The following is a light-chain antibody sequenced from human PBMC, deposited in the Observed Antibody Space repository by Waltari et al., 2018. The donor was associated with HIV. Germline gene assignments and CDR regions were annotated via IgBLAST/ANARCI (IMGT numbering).Light chain of an antibody. Sequence: QSALTQPRPLSGSPGQSVTISCTGTGSDVSWYSIIPGQASKLIIYDVTQRPAGVPDRFSGSQSGNTASLTISGLQPEDEADYYCCAYADSYTLLVVFGGGTKLTVL. CDR2: DVT. CDR1: GSDV. V-gene: IGLV2-11*01. CDR3: CAYADSYTLLVV. J-gene: IGLJ2*01.